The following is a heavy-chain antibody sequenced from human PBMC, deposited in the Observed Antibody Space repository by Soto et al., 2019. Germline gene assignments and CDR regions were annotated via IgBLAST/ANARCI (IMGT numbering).Heavy chain of an antibody. CDR2: IYASGRT. J-gene: IGHJ2*01. V-gene: IGHV4-4*07. Sequence: QVQLQESGPGLVKPSETLSLTCTVSGVSITPYFWSCIRQPAGKAPEWVGHIYASGRTTYNPSLTSRVTMFVSQTQVSLRLTSVTAADTAVYYCARHFDVDPSLDQYYFDLWGRGALVTVSS. CDR1: GVSITPYF. CDR3: ARHFDVDPSLDQYYFDL. D-gene: IGHD3-9*01.